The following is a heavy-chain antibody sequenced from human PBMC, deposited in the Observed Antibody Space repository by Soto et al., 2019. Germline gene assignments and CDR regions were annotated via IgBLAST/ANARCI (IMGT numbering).Heavy chain of an antibody. CDR1: GFTFSSYA. Sequence: GGSLRLSCAASGFTFSSYAMHWVRQAPGKGLEWVAVISYDGSKKYYADSVKGRFTISRDNSKNTLYLQMNSLRAEDTAVYYCARSYSSSWYFFDYCGQGSLVTVSS. CDR2: ISYDGSKK. J-gene: IGHJ4*02. V-gene: IGHV3-30-3*01. CDR3: ARSYSSSWYFFDY. D-gene: IGHD6-13*01.